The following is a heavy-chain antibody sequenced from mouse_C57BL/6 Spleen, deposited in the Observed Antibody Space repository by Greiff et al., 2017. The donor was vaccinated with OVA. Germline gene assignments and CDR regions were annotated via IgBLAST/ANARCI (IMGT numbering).Heavy chain of an antibody. Sequence: QVQLQQSGAELVRPGASVTLSCKASGYTFTDYEMHWVKQTPVHGLEWIGAIDPETGGTAYNQKFKGKAILTADKSSITAYMELRSLTSEDSAVYYCTRQAMDYWGQGTSVTVSS. J-gene: IGHJ4*01. V-gene: IGHV1-15*01. CDR3: TRQAMDY. CDR2: IDPETGGT. CDR1: GYTFTDYE.